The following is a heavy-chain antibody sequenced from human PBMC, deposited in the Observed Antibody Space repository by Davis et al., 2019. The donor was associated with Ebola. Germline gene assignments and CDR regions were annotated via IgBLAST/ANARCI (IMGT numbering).Heavy chain of an antibody. CDR2: ISSSSSYL. V-gene: IGHV3-21*04. CDR1: GFTFSSYS. Sequence: GESLKISCAASGFTFSSYSMNWVRQAPGKGLEWVASISSSSSYLYYADSVKGRFTISRYNAKNSLYLQMNSLSAEDTAVYYCARTYSSIAFFWFDPWGQGTLVTVSS. CDR3: ARTYSSIAFFWFDP. J-gene: IGHJ5*02. D-gene: IGHD6-13*01.